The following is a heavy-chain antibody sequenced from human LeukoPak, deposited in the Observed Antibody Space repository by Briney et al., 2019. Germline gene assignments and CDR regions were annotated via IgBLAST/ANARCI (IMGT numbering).Heavy chain of an antibody. V-gene: IGHV3-21*01. CDR1: GFTFSSYS. J-gene: IGHJ4*02. CDR2: ITSSSSYI. D-gene: IGHD2-21*01. CDR3: ASNIPIDY. Sequence: PGGSLRLSCAASGFTFSSYSMNWVRQAPGKGLEWVSSITSSSSYIYYADSVKGRFTISRDNAKNSLYLPMNSLRAEDTAVYYCASNIPIDYWGQGTLVTVSS.